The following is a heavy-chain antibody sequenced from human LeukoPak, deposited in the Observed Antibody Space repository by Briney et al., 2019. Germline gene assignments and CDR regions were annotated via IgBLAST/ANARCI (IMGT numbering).Heavy chain of an antibody. CDR1: GFTFSSYG. V-gene: IGHV3-30*18. J-gene: IGHJ3*02. D-gene: IGHD1-1*01. CDR2: ISYDGSNK. Sequence: GGSLRLSCAASGFTFSSYGMHWVRQAPGKGLEWVAVISYDGSNKYYADSVKGRFTISRDNSKNTLYLQMNSLRVEDTAVYYCAKGNAAFDIWGQGTMVIVSS. CDR3: AKGNAAFDI.